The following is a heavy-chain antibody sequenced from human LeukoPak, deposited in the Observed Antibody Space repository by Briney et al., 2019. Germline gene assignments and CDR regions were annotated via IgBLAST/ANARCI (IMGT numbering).Heavy chain of an antibody. Sequence: SETLSLTCAVYGGSFSGYYWSWIRQPPGKGLEWIGEINHSGSTNYNPSLKSRVTISVDTSKNQFPLKLSSVTAADTAVYYCAREVAPAAIGDLDYYYYMDVWGKGTTVTVSS. CDR3: AREVAPAAIGDLDYYYYMDV. CDR2: INHSGST. V-gene: IGHV4-34*01. CDR1: GGSFSGYY. J-gene: IGHJ6*03. D-gene: IGHD2-2*01.